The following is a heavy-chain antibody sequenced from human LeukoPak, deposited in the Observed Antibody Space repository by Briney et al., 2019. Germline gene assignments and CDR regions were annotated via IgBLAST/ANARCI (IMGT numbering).Heavy chain of an antibody. CDR3: ATAFGVPAAMIPASGWFDP. V-gene: IGHV4-34*01. J-gene: IGHJ5*02. D-gene: IGHD2-2*01. Sequence: PSETLSLTCAVYGGSFSGYYWSWIRQPPGKGLEWIGEINHGGSTNYDPSLKSRVTISVDTSKNQFSLKLSSVTAADTAVYYCATAFGVPAAMIPASGWFDPWGQGTLVTVSS. CDR2: INHGGST. CDR1: GGSFSGYY.